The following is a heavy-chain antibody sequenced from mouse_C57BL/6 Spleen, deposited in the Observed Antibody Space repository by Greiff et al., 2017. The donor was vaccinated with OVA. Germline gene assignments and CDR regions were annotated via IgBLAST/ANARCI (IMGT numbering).Heavy chain of an antibody. CDR3: ARRGDSYYYAMDD. V-gene: IGHV1-82*01. D-gene: IGHD2-13*01. CDR2: IYPGDGDT. J-gene: IGHJ4*01. Sequence: QVQLQQSGPELVKPGASVKISCKASGYAFSSSWMNWVKQRPGKGLEWIGRIYPGDGDTNYNGKFKGKATLTADKSSSTAYMQLSSLTSEDSAVYFCARRGDSYYYAMDDWGQGTSVTVSS. CDR1: GYAFSSSW.